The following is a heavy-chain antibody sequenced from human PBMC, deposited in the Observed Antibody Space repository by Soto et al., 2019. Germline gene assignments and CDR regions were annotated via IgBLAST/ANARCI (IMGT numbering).Heavy chain of an antibody. V-gene: IGHV3-23*01. J-gene: IGHJ6*02. CDR1: GFTFSSYA. CDR3: ATPYYYGMDV. CDR2: ISGSGGST. Sequence: EVQLLESGGGLVQPGGSLRLSCAASGFTFSSYAMSWVRQAPGKGLEWVSAISGSGGSTYYADSVKGRFTISRDNSKKTLYLQMNSLSAEDTAVYYCATPYYYGMDVWGQGTTVTVSS.